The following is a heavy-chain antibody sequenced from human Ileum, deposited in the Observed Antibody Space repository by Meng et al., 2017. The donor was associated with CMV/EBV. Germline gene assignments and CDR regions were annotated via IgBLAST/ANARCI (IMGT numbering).Heavy chain of an antibody. Sequence: SETLSLTCNVSGASINSYSWSWIRQPPGKGLEYIGYIFFGGSTYYNPSLASRVSMSVDTSKNQFSLKLTSVTAADTVVYYCARDRTGGLVDPWGQGTLVTVSS. D-gene: IGHD7-27*01. V-gene: IGHV4-59*01. CDR1: GASINSYS. CDR2: IFFGGST. J-gene: IGHJ5*02. CDR3: ARDRTGGLVDP.